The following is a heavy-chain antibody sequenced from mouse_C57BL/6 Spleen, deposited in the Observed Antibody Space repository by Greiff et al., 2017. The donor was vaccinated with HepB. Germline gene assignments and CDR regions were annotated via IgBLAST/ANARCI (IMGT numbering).Heavy chain of an antibody. V-gene: IGHV1-42*01. J-gene: IGHJ3*01. Sequence: EVQLQQSGPELVKPGASVKISCKASGYSFTGYYMNWVKQSPEKSLEWIGEINPSTGGTTYNQKFKAKATLTVDKSSSTAYMQLKSLTSEDSAVYYCARRERGLWYWFAYWGQGTLVTVSA. CDR3: ARRERGLWYWFAY. CDR1: GYSFTGYY. CDR2: INPSTGGT. D-gene: IGHD2-1*01.